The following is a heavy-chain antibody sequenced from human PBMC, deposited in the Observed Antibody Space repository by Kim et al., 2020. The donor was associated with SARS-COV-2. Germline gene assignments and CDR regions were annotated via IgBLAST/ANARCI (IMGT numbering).Heavy chain of an antibody. CDR3: ARGEAAMIAVGA. D-gene: IGHD3-22*01. J-gene: IGHJ4*02. V-gene: IGHV3-11*04. Sequence: GGSLRLSCAASGFTFSDYYMSWIRQAPGKGLEWVSYISNSGSTIYYADSVRGRFTISRDNAKNSLYLQMNSLRVEDTALYYCARGEAAMIAVGAWGQGTLVTVSS. CDR2: ISNSGSTI. CDR1: GFTFSDYY.